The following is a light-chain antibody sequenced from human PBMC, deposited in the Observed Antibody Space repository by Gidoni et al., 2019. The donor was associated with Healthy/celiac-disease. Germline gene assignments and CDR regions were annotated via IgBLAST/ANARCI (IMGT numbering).Light chain of an antibody. CDR3: QAWDSSTVV. Sequence: SYELTQPHSVSVSPGQTASITCSGDKLGDKYACWYQQKPGQSPVLVIYQDRKRPSGIPERFSGSNPGNTATLTISGTQAMDGADYYCQAWDSSTVVFGGGTKLTVL. V-gene: IGLV3-1*01. J-gene: IGLJ2*01. CDR1: KLGDKY. CDR2: QDR.